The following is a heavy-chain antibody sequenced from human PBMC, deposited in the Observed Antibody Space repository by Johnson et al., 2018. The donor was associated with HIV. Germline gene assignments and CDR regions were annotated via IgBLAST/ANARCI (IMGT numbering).Heavy chain of an antibody. J-gene: IGHJ3*01. D-gene: IGHD2-15*01. CDR2: ISYDGRNE. V-gene: IGHV3-30*04. CDR1: GFTFSSYP. CDR3: ARSGRPLVVVTAYDAFDV. Sequence: QVQLVESGGGVVQPGRSLRLSCAASGFTFSSYPMHWVRQAPGKGLEWVAVISYDGRNEYYADYVGGRFTISRDNSKNTLYLQMNSLRPEDTAVYYCARSGRPLVVVTAYDAFDVWGQGTMVTVSS.